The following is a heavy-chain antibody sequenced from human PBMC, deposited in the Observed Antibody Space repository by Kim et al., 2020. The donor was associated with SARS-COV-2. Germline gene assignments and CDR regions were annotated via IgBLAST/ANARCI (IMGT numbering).Heavy chain of an antibody. Sequence: GGSLRLSCAASGFTFDDYAMHWVRQAPGKGLEWVSGISWNSGSIGYADSVKGRFTISRDNAKNSLYLQMNSLRAEDTALYYCAKDYSGSTNDAFDIWGQG. CDR1: GFTFDDYA. V-gene: IGHV3-9*01. CDR2: ISWNSGSI. D-gene: IGHD1-26*01. J-gene: IGHJ3*02. CDR3: AKDYSGSTNDAFDI.